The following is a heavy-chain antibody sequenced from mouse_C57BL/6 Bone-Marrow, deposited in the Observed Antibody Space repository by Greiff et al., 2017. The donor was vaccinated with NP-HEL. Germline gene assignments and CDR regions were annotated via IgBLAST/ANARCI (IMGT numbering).Heavy chain of an antibody. CDR3: ARDPRAY. CDR1: GFTFSSYA. V-gene: IGHV5-4*01. Sequence: EVKLMESGGGLVKPGGSLKLSCAASGFTFSSYAMSWVRQTPEKRLAWVATISDGGSYTYYPDNVKGRFTISRDNSKNNLYLQMSHLKSEDTAMYYCARDPRAYWGQGTTLTVSS. CDR2: ISDGGSYT. J-gene: IGHJ2*01.